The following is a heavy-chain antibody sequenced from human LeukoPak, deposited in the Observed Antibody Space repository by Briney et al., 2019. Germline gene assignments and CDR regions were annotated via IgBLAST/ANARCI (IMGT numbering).Heavy chain of an antibody. CDR2: IRYDGSNK. CDR3: AKYPSIGYYYYYMDV. Sequence: GGSLRLSFAASGFTFSSYGMHWVRQAPGKGLEWVAFIRYDGSNKYYADSVKGRFTISRDNSKNTLYLQMNSLRAEDTAVYYCAKYPSIGYYYYYMDVWGKGTTVTVSS. CDR1: GFTFSSYG. D-gene: IGHD1-26*01. V-gene: IGHV3-30*02. J-gene: IGHJ6*03.